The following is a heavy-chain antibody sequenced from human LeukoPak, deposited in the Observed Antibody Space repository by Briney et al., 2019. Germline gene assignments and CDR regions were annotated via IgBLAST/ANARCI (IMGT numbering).Heavy chain of an antibody. V-gene: IGHV3-7*01. CDR3: ARDIIRGQSDFDY. CDR1: GFTFGNYW. Sequence: GGSLRVSCVASGFTFGNYWMSWVRQAPGKGLEFVGNIEDDGDQKNYVDSVEGRFTISRDNLKNSLYLQMNSLRVEDTAVYYCARDIIRGQSDFDYWGQGVLVTVSS. CDR2: IEDDGDQK. D-gene: IGHD5-12*01. J-gene: IGHJ4*02.